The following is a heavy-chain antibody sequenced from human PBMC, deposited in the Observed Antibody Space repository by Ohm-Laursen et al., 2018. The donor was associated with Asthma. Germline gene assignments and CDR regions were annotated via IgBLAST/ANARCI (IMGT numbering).Heavy chain of an antibody. J-gene: IGHJ6*02. Sequence: SLRLSCAASGFTFSSYSMNWVRQAPGKGLEWVSYITSYSSTTYYADSVKGRFTISRDNAKNSLYLQTNSLRAEDTAVYYCARSNVVVVAATLVYYGMDVWGQGTTVTVSS. V-gene: IGHV3-48*01. CDR1: GFTFSSYS. CDR3: ARSNVVVVAATLVYYGMDV. CDR2: ITSYSSTT. D-gene: IGHD2-15*01.